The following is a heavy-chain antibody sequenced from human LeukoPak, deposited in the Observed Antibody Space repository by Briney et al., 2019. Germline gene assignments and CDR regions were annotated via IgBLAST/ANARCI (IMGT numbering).Heavy chain of an antibody. Sequence: GGSLRLSCVASRFQFSSYAMSWVRQAPGKGLEWVSVISGSGGSTYYADSVKGRFTISRDNPENTLYLQMNSLRAEDTAVYYCAKYSSSWYDDYWGQGTLVTVSS. D-gene: IGHD6-13*01. V-gene: IGHV3-23*01. CDR2: ISGSGGST. CDR1: RFQFSSYA. J-gene: IGHJ4*02. CDR3: AKYSSSWYDDY.